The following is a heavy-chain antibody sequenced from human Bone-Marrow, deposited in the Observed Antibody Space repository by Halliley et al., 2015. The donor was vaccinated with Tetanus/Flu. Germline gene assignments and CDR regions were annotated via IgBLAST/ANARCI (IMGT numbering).Heavy chain of an antibody. CDR1: GFTFSSYT. CDR3: AKKYGNTGFHQGTDF. V-gene: IGHV3-23*01. D-gene: IGHD1-1*01. Sequence: SLRLSCEASGFTFSSYTMNWMRQAPGKGLEWVSAITGSDGTTYYADSVKGRFIISRDNSKNTLYLVMTSLRAEDTAVYFCAKKYGNTGFHQGTDFWGQGTLVTVSS. J-gene: IGHJ4*02. CDR2: ITGSDGTT.